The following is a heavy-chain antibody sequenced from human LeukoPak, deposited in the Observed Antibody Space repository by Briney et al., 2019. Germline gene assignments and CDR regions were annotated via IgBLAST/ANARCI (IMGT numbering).Heavy chain of an antibody. V-gene: IGHV3-23*01. D-gene: IGHD3-22*01. J-gene: IGHJ5*02. CDR2: ISGSGGST. CDR3: AKNSNYYDSSGYYSWFDP. Sequence: AGSLRLSCAASGFTFSSYAMSWVRQAPGKGLEWVSAISGSGGSTYYADSVKGRFTISRDNSKNTLYLQMNSLRAEDTAVYYCAKNSNYYDSSGYYSWFDPWGQGTPVTVSS. CDR1: GFTFSSYA.